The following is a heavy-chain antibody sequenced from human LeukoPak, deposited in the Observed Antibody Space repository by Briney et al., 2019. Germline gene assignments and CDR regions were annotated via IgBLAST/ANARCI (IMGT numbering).Heavy chain of an antibody. D-gene: IGHD3-22*01. V-gene: IGHV1-69*05. CDR1: GGTLSSYS. CDR3: ARLNYFDSSPYFDC. CDR2: IVPIFGTA. J-gene: IGHJ4*02. Sequence: RASVKVSCKASGGTLSSYSISWVRQSPGQGLEWMGGIVPIFGTATYAQKFQGRVTITTDESTRTAYMELSSLRSEDTSVYYCARLNYFDSSPYFDCWGQGTLVTVSS.